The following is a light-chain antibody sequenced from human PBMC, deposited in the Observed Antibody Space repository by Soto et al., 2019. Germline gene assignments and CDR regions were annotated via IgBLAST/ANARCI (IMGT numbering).Light chain of an antibody. V-gene: IGKV1-39*01. CDR3: QQSYSTPFT. CDR2: AAS. Sequence: DIQMTQSPSSLSASVGDRVTITCRASQSISSYLNWYQQKPGKAPKFLTHAASSLQSGVPSRFSGSGSGTDFTLTISSLQPEDFATYYCQQSYSTPFTFGPGTKVDIE. J-gene: IGKJ3*01. CDR1: QSISSY.